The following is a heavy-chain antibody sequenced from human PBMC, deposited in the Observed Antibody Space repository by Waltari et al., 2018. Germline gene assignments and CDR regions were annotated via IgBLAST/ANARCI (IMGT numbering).Heavy chain of an antibody. J-gene: IGHJ4*02. Sequence: QVQLVESGGGVVQPGRSLRLSCAASGFTFSSYGMHWVRQAPGKGLEWVAVIWYDGSNKYNGDAGKGRFTISRDNSKNTLYLQMNSLRAEDTAVYYCARDMTYSSGWYGAFDYWGQGTLVTVSS. D-gene: IGHD6-19*01. V-gene: IGHV3-33*01. CDR2: IWYDGSNK. CDR3: ARDMTYSSGWYGAFDY. CDR1: GFTFSSYG.